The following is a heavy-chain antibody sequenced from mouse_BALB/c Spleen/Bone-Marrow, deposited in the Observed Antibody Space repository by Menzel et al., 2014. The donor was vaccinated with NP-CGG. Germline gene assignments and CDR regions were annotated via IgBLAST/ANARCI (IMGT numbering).Heavy chain of an antibody. CDR1: GYTFTSYW. V-gene: IGHV1S22*01. Sequence: LQQSGSELVRPGASVKLSCKASGYTFTSYWMHWVKQRHGQGLEWIGNIYPGSGSTNCDEKFKSKGTLTVDTSSSTACMHLSSLTSEDSAVYYCTSWDYWGQGTTLTVSS. CDR3: TSWDY. J-gene: IGHJ2*01. CDR2: IYPGSGST.